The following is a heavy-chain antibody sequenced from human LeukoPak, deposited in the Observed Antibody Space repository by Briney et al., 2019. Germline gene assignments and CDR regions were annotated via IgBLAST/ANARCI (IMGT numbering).Heavy chain of an antibody. Sequence: QSGGSLRLSCTASGFTFSTYWMSWVRQAPGRGLEWVANIKQDGSEKYYVDSVKGRFTISRDNAKNSLYLQMNSLRAEDTAVYYCAKKGFRYDSSGYPDYWGQGTLVTVSS. J-gene: IGHJ4*02. CDR1: GFTFSTYW. CDR2: IKQDGSEK. V-gene: IGHV3-7*03. D-gene: IGHD3-22*01. CDR3: AKKGFRYDSSGYPDY.